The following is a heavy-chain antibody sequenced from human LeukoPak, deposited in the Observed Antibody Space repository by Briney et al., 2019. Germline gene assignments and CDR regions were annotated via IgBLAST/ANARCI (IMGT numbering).Heavy chain of an antibody. V-gene: IGHV3-30*18. J-gene: IGHJ4*02. Sequence: GGSLRLSCAASGFTFSSSGMHWVRQAPGKGLEWVALISYDGSNRDYADSVKGRFTISRDNSKNTLYLQMNSLIAEDTAVYYCAKDRSRSWSLDYWGQGTLATVSS. CDR2: ISYDGSNR. CDR1: GFTFSSSG. CDR3: AKDRSRSWSLDY. D-gene: IGHD6-13*01.